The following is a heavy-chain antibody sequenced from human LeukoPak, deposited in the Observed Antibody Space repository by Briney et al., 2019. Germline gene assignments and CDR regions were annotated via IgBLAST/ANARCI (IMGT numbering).Heavy chain of an antibody. Sequence: ASVKVSCKVSGYTLTELSMHWVRQAPGKGLEWMGGFDPEDGETIYAQKFQGRVTMTEDTSTDTAYMELSSLRSEDTAVYYCATAPIVAATSTWFDPWGQGTLVTVSS. D-gene: IGHD2-15*01. CDR2: FDPEDGET. CDR1: GYTLTELS. V-gene: IGHV1-24*01. J-gene: IGHJ5*02. CDR3: ATAPIVAATSTWFDP.